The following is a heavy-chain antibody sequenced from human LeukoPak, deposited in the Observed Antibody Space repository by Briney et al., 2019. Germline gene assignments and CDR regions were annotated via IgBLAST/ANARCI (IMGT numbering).Heavy chain of an antibody. CDR2: IWYDGSNK. CDR1: GFTFSSYG. Sequence: QPGRSLRLSCAASGFTFSSYGMHWVRQAPGKGLEWVAVIWYDGSNKYYADSVKGRFTISRDNSKNTLYLQMNSLRAEDTAVYYCARAPRWLYFDYWGQGTLVTVSS. CDR3: ARAPRWLYFDY. D-gene: IGHD4-23*01. J-gene: IGHJ4*02. V-gene: IGHV3-33*01.